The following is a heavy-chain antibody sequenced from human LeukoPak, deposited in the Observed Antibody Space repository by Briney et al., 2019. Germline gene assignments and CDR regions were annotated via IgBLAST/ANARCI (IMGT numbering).Heavy chain of an antibody. Sequence: GGSLRLSCAASGFTFSSYSMNWVRQAPGKGLEWVSYISSSSTTIYYADSVKGRFTISRDNAKNSLYLQMNSLRAEDTAVYYCARACYYDSSGYCHDAFDIWGQGTMDTVSS. CDR2: ISSSSTTI. J-gene: IGHJ3*02. D-gene: IGHD3-22*01. CDR1: GFTFSSYS. V-gene: IGHV3-48*04. CDR3: ARACYYDSSGYCHDAFDI.